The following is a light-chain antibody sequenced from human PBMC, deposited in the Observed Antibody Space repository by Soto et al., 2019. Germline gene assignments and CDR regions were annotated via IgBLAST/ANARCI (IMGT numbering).Light chain of an antibody. J-gene: IGKJ4*01. V-gene: IGKV1-12*01. CDR1: QGISSW. CDR3: QQSYNTPLT. Sequence: DIQMTQSPSSVSASVGDTVTITCRASQGISSWLAWYQQKPGQAPRSLIYPSSSLQSGVPSRFSGSGSGTDFTLTITNLQPEDFATYYCQQSYNTPLTFGGGTKVEIK. CDR2: PSS.